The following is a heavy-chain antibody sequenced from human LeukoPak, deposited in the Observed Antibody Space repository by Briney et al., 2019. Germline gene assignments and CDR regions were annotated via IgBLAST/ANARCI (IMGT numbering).Heavy chain of an antibody. CDR3: ARDYKYAFDN. Sequence: QPGGSLRLSCAASGFSVSTYEMNWVRQAPGKGLECVSYISSSGTTISYADSVEGRFTISRDNAKNSLYLEMNSLRVEDTAVYYCARDYKYAFDNWGQGTLVTVSS. J-gene: IGHJ4*02. CDR2: ISSSGTTI. CDR1: GFSVSTYE. D-gene: IGHD5-24*01. V-gene: IGHV3-48*03.